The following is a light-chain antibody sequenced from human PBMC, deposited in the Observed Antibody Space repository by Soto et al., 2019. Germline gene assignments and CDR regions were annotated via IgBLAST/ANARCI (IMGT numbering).Light chain of an antibody. CDR2: EVS. CDR3: SSYTSTHTWV. V-gene: IGLV2-14*01. J-gene: IGLJ3*02. CDR1: SSDVGGYNY. Sequence: QSALTQPASVSGSPGQSITISCTGTSSDVGGYNYVSWYQQPPGKAPKLMIYEVSNRSSGVSNRFSGSKSGNTASLSISGLQAEDEADYYCSSYTSTHTWVFGGGTKVTVL.